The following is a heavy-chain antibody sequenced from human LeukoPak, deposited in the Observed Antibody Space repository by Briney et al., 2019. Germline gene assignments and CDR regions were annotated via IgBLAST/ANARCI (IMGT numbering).Heavy chain of an antibody. D-gene: IGHD7-27*01. CDR1: GYTFSSYS. V-gene: IGHV3-30*03. Sequence: GGSLRLSWAAAGYTFSSYSMKWVRQAPDKGRGWGAAISNDGTKKYYAASVKGRFTISRDNSQNTLYVQMNSLIVEDTSVYYCARETSNWDFDYWGQGTLVTVSS. CDR3: ARETSNWDFDY. J-gene: IGHJ4*02. CDR2: ISNDGTKK.